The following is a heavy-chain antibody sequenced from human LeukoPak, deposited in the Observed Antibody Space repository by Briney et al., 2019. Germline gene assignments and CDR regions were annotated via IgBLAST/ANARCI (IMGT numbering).Heavy chain of an antibody. D-gene: IGHD2-2*01. J-gene: IGHJ3*02. Sequence: GGSLRLSCAASGFTFSSYAMSWVRQAPGKGLEWVSAISGSGGSTYYADSVKGRFTISRDNSKNTLYLQMNSLRAEDTAVYYCAKGGYCSSTSCYGVDALDIWGQGTMVTVSS. CDR2: ISGSGGST. V-gene: IGHV3-23*01. CDR1: GFTFSSYA. CDR3: AKGGYCSSTSCYGVDALDI.